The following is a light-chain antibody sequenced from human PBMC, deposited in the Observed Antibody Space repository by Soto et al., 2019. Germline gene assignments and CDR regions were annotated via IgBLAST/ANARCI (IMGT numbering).Light chain of an antibody. CDR2: EVS. V-gene: IGLV2-23*02. CDR1: SSDVGSYNL. Sequence: QSVLTQPASVSGSPGQSITISCTGTSSDVGSYNLVSWYQQHPGKAPKLMIYEVSKRPSGVSNRFSGSKSGNTASLTISGLQAEDEADYYCCSYAGSSTFVVFGGGTKVIVL. J-gene: IGLJ2*01. CDR3: CSYAGSSTFVV.